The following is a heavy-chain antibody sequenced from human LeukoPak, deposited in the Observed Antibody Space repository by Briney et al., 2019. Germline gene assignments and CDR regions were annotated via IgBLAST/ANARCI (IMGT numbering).Heavy chain of an antibody. CDR3: AKDDRWLQFCC. CDR1: GFTFSSYA. V-gene: IGHV3-23*01. Sequence: LSGGSLRLSCAASGFTFSSYAMSWVRQAPGKGLEWVTGITGSGGRTYYADSVRGRFTISRDNSRNTVYLQMNSLRAEDTAVYYCAKDDRWLQFCCWGQGTLVTVSA. D-gene: IGHD5-24*01. CDR2: ITGSGGRT. J-gene: IGHJ4*02.